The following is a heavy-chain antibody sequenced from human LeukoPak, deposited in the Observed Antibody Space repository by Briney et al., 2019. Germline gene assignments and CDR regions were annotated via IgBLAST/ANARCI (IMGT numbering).Heavy chain of an antibody. V-gene: IGHV3-7*01. CDR2: IKQDGSEK. CDR3: AREEYGDHTW. Sequence: GGSLRLSCAASRFTFSSYWMSWVRQAPGKGLEWVANIKQDGSEKYYVDSVKGRFTISRDNAKNSLYLQMNSLRAEDTAVYYCAREEYGDHTWWGQGTLVTVSS. CDR1: RFTFSSYW. J-gene: IGHJ4*02. D-gene: IGHD4-17*01.